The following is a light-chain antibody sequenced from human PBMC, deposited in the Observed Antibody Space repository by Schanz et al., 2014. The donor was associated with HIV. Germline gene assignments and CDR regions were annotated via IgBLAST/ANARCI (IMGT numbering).Light chain of an antibody. Sequence: DIQMTQSPSSLSASVGDRVTLTCRASQDISISLNWYQQKPGKAPQLLIYASSLLHTGVPSRFSGSGSGTHFPLTITGLQFEDFATYYCQQSYSATPYTFGKGTRLEIK. CDR2: ASS. V-gene: IGKV1-39*01. J-gene: IGKJ2*01. CDR1: QDISIS. CDR3: QQSYSATPYT.